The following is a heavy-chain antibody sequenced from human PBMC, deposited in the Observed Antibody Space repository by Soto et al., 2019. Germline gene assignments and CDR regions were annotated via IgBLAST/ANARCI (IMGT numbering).Heavy chain of an antibody. Sequence: SETLSLTCTVSGGSISSYYWSWIRQPPGKGLEWIGYIYYSGSTNYNPSLKSRVTISVDTSKNQFSLKLSSVTAADTAVYYCAREAADTSKNWFDPWGQGTLVTVSS. CDR1: GGSISSYY. V-gene: IGHV4-59*01. CDR3: AREAADTSKNWFDP. D-gene: IGHD2-15*01. CDR2: IYYSGST. J-gene: IGHJ5*02.